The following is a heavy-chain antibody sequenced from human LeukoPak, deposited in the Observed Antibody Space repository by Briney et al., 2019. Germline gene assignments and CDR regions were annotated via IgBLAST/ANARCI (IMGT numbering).Heavy chain of an antibody. Sequence: GASVKVSCKASRYIFTRHYLQLVRQAPREGLEWMGWINPNRGVTQYAQRCQGRVTISRETSISPASMERRSRRSDDTAVCHCTRDRLVLSSSGLYYYGMDVWDGGTTVTVSS. J-gene: IGHJ6*04. CDR3: TRDRLVLSSSGLYYYGMDV. CDR2: INPNRGVT. D-gene: IGHD3-10*01. CDR1: RYIFTRHY. V-gene: IGHV1-2*02.